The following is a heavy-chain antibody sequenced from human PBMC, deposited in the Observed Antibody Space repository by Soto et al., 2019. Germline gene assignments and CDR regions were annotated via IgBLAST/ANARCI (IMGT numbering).Heavy chain of an antibody. D-gene: IGHD3-9*01. V-gene: IGHV1-18*01. J-gene: IGHJ4*02. CDR1: GYSFTDFG. CDR3: VRALYAYFDPPASDS. Sequence: HVQLMQSGPEVKKPGASVRVSCKTSGYSFTDFGISWVRQAPGQGLEWMGWITTFNGNTKYAQRSQGRMTVTSKTPTTTIYMQLTSLTSDDTVVYYCVRALYAYFDPPASDSWGQGTLVSVSS. CDR2: ITTFNGNT.